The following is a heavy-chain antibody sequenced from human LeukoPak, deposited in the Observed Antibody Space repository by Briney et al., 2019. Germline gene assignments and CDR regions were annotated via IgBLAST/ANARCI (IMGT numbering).Heavy chain of an antibody. CDR2: ISSSGSTI. Sequence: GGSPRLSCAASGFTFSSYEMNWVRQAPGKGLEWVSYISSSGSTIYYADSVKGRFTISRDNAKNSLYLQMNSLRAEDTAVYYCARDTYYYDSSGYHEWGQGTLVTVSS. V-gene: IGHV3-48*03. J-gene: IGHJ4*02. D-gene: IGHD3-22*01. CDR3: ARDTYYYDSSGYHE. CDR1: GFTFSSYE.